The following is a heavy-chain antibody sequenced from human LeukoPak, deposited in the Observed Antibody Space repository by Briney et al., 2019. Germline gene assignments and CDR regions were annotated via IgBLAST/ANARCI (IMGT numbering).Heavy chain of an antibody. D-gene: IGHD5-24*01. CDR2: IRSKTYDGTT. CDR1: GFTFGDYA. V-gene: IGHV3-49*04. Sequence: PGGSLRLSCTASGFTFGDYAMSWVRQPPGKGLEWVGFIRSKTYDGTTEYAASVKGRFTISRDDSKRIAYLQMNSLKTDDTAVYYCTRVWLQYFDYWGQGTLITVSS. CDR3: TRVWLQYFDY. J-gene: IGHJ4*02.